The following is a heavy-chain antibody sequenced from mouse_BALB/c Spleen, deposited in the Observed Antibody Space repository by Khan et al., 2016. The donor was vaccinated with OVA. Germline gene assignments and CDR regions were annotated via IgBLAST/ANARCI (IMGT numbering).Heavy chain of an antibody. Sequence: QVQLQESGPGLVQPSHSLSITCTVPGFSLNTSGIHWFRQSKAKGLEWLGVTWRGGSTDYNGAFISILNITKDNPTRQVFFKINSLQTAGTAIYHCAKNSYMYELTCWGQGTLVTVSA. J-gene: IGHJ3*01. V-gene: IGHV2-2*01. D-gene: IGHD2-14*01. CDR3: AKNSYMYELTC. CDR1: GFSLNTSG. CDR2: TWRGGST.